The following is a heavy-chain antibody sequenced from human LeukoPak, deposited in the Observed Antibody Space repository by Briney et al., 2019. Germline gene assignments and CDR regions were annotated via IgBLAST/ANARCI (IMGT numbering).Heavy chain of an antibody. D-gene: IGHD6-19*01. CDR2: ISGSGGST. V-gene: IGHV3-23*01. CDR1: GFTFSSYA. Sequence: GGSLRLSCAASGFTFSSYAMSWVRQAPVKGLEWVSAISGSGGSTYYADSVKGRFTISRDNSKNTLYLQMNSLRAEDTAVYYCAKDLRTYSSGWYEDYWGQGTLVTVSS. J-gene: IGHJ4*02. CDR3: AKDLRTYSSGWYEDY.